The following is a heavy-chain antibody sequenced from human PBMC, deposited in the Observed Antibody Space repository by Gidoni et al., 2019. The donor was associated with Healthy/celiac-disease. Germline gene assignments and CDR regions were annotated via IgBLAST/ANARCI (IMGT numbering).Heavy chain of an antibody. CDR2: IIPIFGTA. J-gene: IGHJ6*02. CDR3: ARVSVPHSNYYYGMDV. D-gene: IGHD1-1*01. V-gene: IGHV1-69*12. CDR1: VGTFSSYA. Sequence: QVQLVQSGAAVQQPGSSVKFSCKASVGTFSSYAISWVRQAPGQGLEWMGGIIPIFGTANYAQKFQGRVTITADESTSTAYMELSSLRSEDTAVYYCARVSVPHSNYYYGMDVWGQGTTVTVSS.